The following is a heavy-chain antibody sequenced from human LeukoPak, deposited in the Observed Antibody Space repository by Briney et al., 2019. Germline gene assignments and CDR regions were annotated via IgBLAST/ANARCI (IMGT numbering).Heavy chain of an antibody. D-gene: IGHD2-15*01. CDR3: ARHKKDSSADY. CDR1: GGTFSSYA. J-gene: IGHJ4*02. V-gene: IGHV1-69*13. Sequence: ASVKVSCKASGGTFSSYAISWVRQAPGQGLEWMGGIIPIFGTANYAQKFQGRVTITADESQSPAYMELESLRSEGTGVYYVARHKKDSSADYWGQGTLVTVSS. CDR2: IIPIFGTA.